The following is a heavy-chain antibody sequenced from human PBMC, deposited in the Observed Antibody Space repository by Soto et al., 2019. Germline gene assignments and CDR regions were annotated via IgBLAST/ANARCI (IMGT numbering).Heavy chain of an antibody. Sequence: VQLVESGGGLVQPGGSLRLSCAASGSTFSSYWMHWVRQAPGKGLVWVSRINSDGSSTSYADSVKGRFTISRDNAKNTLYLQMNSLRAEDTAVYYCARDIVYYYYYYMDVWGKGTTVTVSS. CDR2: INSDGSST. CDR3: ARDIVYYYYYYMDV. CDR1: GSTFSSYW. J-gene: IGHJ6*03. D-gene: IGHD3-16*02. V-gene: IGHV3-74*01.